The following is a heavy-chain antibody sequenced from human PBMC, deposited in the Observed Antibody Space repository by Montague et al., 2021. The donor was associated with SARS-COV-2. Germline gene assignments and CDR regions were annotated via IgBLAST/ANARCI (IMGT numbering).Heavy chain of an antibody. CDR3: ARDTRITMLVVVNRYGMDV. D-gene: IGHD3-22*01. Sequence: YYSGSTYYNPSLKSRVTISVDTSKNQFSLKLSTVTAADTAVYYCARDTRITMLVVVNRYGMDVLGQVTTGTVS. V-gene: IGHV4-39*07. J-gene: IGHJ6*02. CDR2: YYSGST.